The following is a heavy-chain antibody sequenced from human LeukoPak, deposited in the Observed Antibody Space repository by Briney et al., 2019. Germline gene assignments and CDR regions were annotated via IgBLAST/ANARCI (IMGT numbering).Heavy chain of an antibody. Sequence: GRSLRLSCAASGFTFSTYGMHWVRQAPGKGLEWVAVISYDGSNKYYADSVKGRFTISRDNSKNTLYLQMNSLGAEDTAVYYCAKDRCSNGIGCYYYYMDVWGKGTTVTISS. CDR1: GFTFSTYG. CDR2: ISYDGSNK. J-gene: IGHJ6*03. V-gene: IGHV3-30*18. D-gene: IGHD2-8*01. CDR3: AKDRCSNGIGCYYYYMDV.